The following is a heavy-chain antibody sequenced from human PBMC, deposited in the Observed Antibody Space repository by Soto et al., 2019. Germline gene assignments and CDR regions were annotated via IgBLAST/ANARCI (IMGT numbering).Heavy chain of an antibody. Sequence: GGSLRLSCAASGFTFSSYEMNWVRQAPGKGLEWVSYISSSGSTIYYADSVKGRFTISRDNAKNSLYLQMNSLRAEDTAVYYCARGSRDGYNYREGYFDYWGQGTLVTVS. CDR3: ARGSRDGYNYREGYFDY. CDR2: ISSSGSTI. D-gene: IGHD5-12*01. J-gene: IGHJ4*02. CDR1: GFTFSSYE. V-gene: IGHV3-48*03.